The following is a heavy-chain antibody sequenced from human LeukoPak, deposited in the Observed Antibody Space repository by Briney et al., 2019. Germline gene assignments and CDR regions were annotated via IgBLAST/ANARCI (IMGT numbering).Heavy chain of an antibody. CDR1: GYSFTRYY. J-gene: IGHJ4*02. CDR2: IFTSGGGT. V-gene: IGHV1-46*04. CDR3: ARIEGSASTMGD. D-gene: IGHD3-10*01. Sequence: ASVKVSCKASGYSFTRYYIHWVRQAPGQGLEWMGVIFTSGGGTIYAQRLQGRVTMTRDTSTNTAYMELSSLRSEDTAVYYCARIEGSASTMGDWGQGTLLIVSP.